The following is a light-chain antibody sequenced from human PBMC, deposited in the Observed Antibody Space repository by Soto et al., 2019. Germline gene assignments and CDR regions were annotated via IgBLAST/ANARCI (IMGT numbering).Light chain of an antibody. CDR3: QQSYSTPPLT. Sequence: DIQMTQSPSSLSASVGDRVTITCRASQSIRSYLNWYQQKPGKAPTLLIYAASSLQSGVPSRFSGSGSGTAFTLTISSLQPEDFATYYCQQSYSTPPLTFGGGTKVEIK. V-gene: IGKV1-39*01. CDR2: AAS. CDR1: QSIRSY. J-gene: IGKJ4*01.